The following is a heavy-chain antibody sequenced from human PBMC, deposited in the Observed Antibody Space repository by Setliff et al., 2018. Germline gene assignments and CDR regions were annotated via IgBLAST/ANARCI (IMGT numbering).Heavy chain of an antibody. D-gene: IGHD6-6*01. CDR1: GYTFTSYG. CDR3: ARGSSSGYYFDY. Sequence: ASVKVSCKASGYTFTSYGISWVRQAPGQGLEWMGWISAYNGNTNYAQKLQGRVTMTTDASTSTAYMELRSLRSNDTAVYYCARGSSSGYYFDYWGQGTLVTSPQ. J-gene: IGHJ4*02. CDR2: ISAYNGNT. V-gene: IGHV1-18*01.